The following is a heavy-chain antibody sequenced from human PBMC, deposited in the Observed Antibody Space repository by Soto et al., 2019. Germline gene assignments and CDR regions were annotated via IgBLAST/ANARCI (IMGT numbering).Heavy chain of an antibody. Sequence: RLSCAASGFTFSSYAMSWVRQAPGKGLEWVSAISGSGGSTYYADSVKGRFTISRDNSKNTLYLQMNSLRAEDTAVYYCARVNYYGSGTFYKPDYYYGMDVWGQGTTVTVSS. CDR1: GFTFSSYA. D-gene: IGHD3-10*01. CDR3: ARVNYYGSGTFYKPDYYYGMDV. V-gene: IGHV3-23*01. J-gene: IGHJ6*02. CDR2: ISGSGGST.